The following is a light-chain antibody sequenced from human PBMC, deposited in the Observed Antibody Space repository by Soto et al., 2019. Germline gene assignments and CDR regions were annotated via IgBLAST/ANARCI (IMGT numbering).Light chain of an antibody. J-gene: IGKJ1*01. CDR1: QSFSSSY. CDR3: QQYGSSGP. V-gene: IGKV3-20*01. CDR2: GAS. Sequence: EIVFTQAPGTLSLSRGERATVSCRASQSFSSSYLAWYQQKPGQAPRLLIYGASNRATGIPDRFGGSGSGTDFTLPISRLEPEDFAVYYCQQYGSSGPFGQGTKVDI.